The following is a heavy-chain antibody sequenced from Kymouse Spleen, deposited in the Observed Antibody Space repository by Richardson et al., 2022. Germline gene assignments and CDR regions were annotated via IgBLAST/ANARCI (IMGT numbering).Heavy chain of an antibody. D-gene: IGHD6-6*01. Sequence: QVQLQQWGAGLLKPSETLSLTCAVYGGSFSGYYWSWIRQPPGKGLEWIGEINHSGSTNYNPSLKSRVTISVDTSKNQFSLKLSSVTAADTAVYYCARGLAARSLFDYWGQGTLVTVSS. CDR1: GGSFSGYY. J-gene: IGHJ4*02. CDR2: INHSGST. CDR3: ARGLAARSLFDY. V-gene: IGHV4-34*01.